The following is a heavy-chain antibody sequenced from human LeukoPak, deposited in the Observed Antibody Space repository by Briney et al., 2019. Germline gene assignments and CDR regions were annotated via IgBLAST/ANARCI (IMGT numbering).Heavy chain of an antibody. CDR3: AKWGDYDVLTGYYVSDF. J-gene: IGHJ4*02. CDR1: GFIFRNYA. V-gene: IGHV3-23*01. D-gene: IGHD3-9*01. Sequence: GACLRLSCAASGFIFRNYAMSCVRDAPGRGLECGLDISGRSGSKYYADSLRGRFSLSRDSSKNTLYLQMNSLRADGTGVYYCAKWGDYDVLTGYYVSDFWGQGTLVTVSS. CDR2: ISGRSGSK.